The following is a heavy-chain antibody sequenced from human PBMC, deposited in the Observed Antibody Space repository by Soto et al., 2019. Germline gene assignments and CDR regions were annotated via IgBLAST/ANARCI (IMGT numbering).Heavy chain of an antibody. CDR1: GFTFSSYA. CDR2: ISSNGGST. CDR3: ARGLGYCSSTSCYSGRAGAFDI. V-gene: IGHV3-64*01. Sequence: GSLRLSCAASGFTFSSYAMHWVRQAPGKGLEYVSAISSNGGSTYYANSVKGRFTISRDNSKNTLYLQMGSLRAEDMAVYYCARGLGYCSSTSCYSGRAGAFDIWGQGTMVTVSS. D-gene: IGHD2-2*01. J-gene: IGHJ3*02.